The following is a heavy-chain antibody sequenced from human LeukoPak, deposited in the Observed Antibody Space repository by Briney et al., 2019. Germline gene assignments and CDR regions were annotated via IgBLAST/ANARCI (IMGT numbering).Heavy chain of an antibody. CDR1: GGSISSGGYY. V-gene: IGHV4-31*03. CDR3: ARVGDSLGAYYFDY. D-gene: IGHD1-26*01. CDR2: IYYSGST. Sequence: SETLSLTCTVSGGSISSGGYYWSWIRQHPGKGLEWIGYIYYSGSTYYNPSLKSRVTISVDTSKNQFSLKLSSVTAADTAVYYCARVGDSLGAYYFDYWGQGTPVTVSS. J-gene: IGHJ4*02.